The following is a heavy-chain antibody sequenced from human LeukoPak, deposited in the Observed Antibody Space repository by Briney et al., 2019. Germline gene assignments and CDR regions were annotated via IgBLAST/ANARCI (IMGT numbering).Heavy chain of an antibody. V-gene: IGHV3-23*01. CDR2: ISGSGGST. D-gene: IGHD3-22*01. Sequence: GGSLRLSCAASGFTFSSYAMSWVRQAPGKGLEWVSAISGSGGSTYYADSVKGRFTISRDNSKNTLYLQMNSLRAEDTAVYYCAKDYVRSSGYYCRDYWGQGTLVTVSS. CDR3: AKDYVRSSGYYCRDY. J-gene: IGHJ4*02. CDR1: GFTFSSYA.